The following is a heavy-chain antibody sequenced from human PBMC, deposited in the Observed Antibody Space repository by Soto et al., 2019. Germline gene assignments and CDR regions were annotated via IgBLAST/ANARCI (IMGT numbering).Heavy chain of an antibody. J-gene: IGHJ6*02. CDR3: ASAPGGSYWGGYYYYGMDV. CDR2: IIPIFGTA. D-gene: IGHD1-26*01. CDR1: GGTFSSYA. V-gene: IGHV1-69*06. Sequence: QVQLVQSGAEVKKPGSSVKVSCKASGGTFSSYAISWVRQAPGQGLEWMGGIIPIFGTANYAQKFQGRVTITADKSTSTAYMELSSLRSEDTAVYYCASAPGGSYWGGYYYYGMDVWGQGTTVTVSS.